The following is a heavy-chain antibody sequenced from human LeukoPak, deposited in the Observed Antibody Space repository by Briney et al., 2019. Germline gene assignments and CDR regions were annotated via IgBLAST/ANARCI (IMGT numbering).Heavy chain of an antibody. CDR1: GFTFSNAW. CDR2: IKTNTAGGGGTT. V-gene: IGHV3-15*01. Sequence: GGSLRLSCAASGFTFSNAWMSWVRQAPRKGLEWISRIKTNTAGGGGTTDYAAPVKGRFTISRDDSKNTMYLQMNSLKTEDTAMYYCTTNDAFDIWGQGTMVTVSS. J-gene: IGHJ3*02. CDR3: TTNDAFDI.